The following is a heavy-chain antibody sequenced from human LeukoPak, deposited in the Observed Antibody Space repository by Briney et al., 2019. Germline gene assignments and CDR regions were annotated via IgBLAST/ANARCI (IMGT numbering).Heavy chain of an antibody. CDR2: ISSSSSTI. J-gene: IGHJ4*02. CDR3: ARDLGDAYSVEYYFDY. CDR1: GFTFSSYS. Sequence: GGSLRLSCAASGFTFSSYSMNWVRQAPGKGLEWVSYISSSSSTIYYADSVKGRFTISRDNAKNSLYPQMNSLRAEDTAVYYCARDLGDAYSVEYYFDYWGQGTLVTVSS. V-gene: IGHV3-48*01. D-gene: IGHD3-16*01.